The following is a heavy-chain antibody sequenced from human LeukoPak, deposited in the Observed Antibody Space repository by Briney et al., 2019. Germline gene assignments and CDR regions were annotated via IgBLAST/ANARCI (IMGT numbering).Heavy chain of an antibody. D-gene: IGHD3-9*01. CDR2: ISSSSSYI. CDR1: GFTFSSYS. CDR3: ARDGSNYDILTGYMDYYGMDV. V-gene: IGHV3-21*01. Sequence: GGSLRLSCAASGFTFSSYSMNWVRQAPGKGLEWVSSISSSSSYIYYADSVKGRFTISRDNAKNSLYLQMNSLRAEDTAVYYCARDGSNYDILTGYMDYYGMDVGGQGTTVTVS. J-gene: IGHJ6*02.